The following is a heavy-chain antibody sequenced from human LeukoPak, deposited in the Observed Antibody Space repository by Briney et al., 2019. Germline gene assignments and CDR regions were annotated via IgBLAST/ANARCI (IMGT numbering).Heavy chain of an antibody. CDR1: GFTVSSNY. CDR3: ARDRNYYDSSGHLVAGYFDY. CDR2: IYSGGST. Sequence: GGSLRLSCAASGFTVSSNYMSWVRQAPGEGLEWVSVIYSGGSTYYADSVKGRFTISRDNSKNTLYLQMNSLRAEDTAVYYCARDRNYYDSSGHLVAGYFDYWGQGTLVTVSS. D-gene: IGHD3-22*01. J-gene: IGHJ4*02. V-gene: IGHV3-53*01.